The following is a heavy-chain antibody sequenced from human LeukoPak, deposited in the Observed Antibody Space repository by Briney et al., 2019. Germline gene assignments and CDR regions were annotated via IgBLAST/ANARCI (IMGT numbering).Heavy chain of an antibody. CDR1: GYTFTSYD. V-gene: IGHV1-8*01. CDR2: MNPNSGNT. CDR3: ARGEGADTGMLAHT. J-gene: IGHJ4*02. Sequence: ASVKVSCKSSGYTFTSYDINGVRPATGQGLDWMGWMNPNSGNTGYAQKFQGRVTMTRNTSISTAYMELSSLRSEDTAVYYCARGEGADTGMLAHTGGQGTLVTVSS. D-gene: IGHD5-18*01.